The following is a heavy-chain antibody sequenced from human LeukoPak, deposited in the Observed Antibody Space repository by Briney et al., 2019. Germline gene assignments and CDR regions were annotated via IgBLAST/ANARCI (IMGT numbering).Heavy chain of an antibody. CDR2: IYYSGST. Sequence: SETLSLTCTVSGGSISGSSYYWGWIRQPPGKGLEWIGSIYYSGSTYYNPSLKSRVTISVDTSKNQFSLKLNSVTATDTAVYYCVRQAILPATMRFFDFWGQGTLVTVSP. CDR3: VRQAILPATMRFFDF. V-gene: IGHV4-39*01. J-gene: IGHJ4*02. D-gene: IGHD2-2*01. CDR1: GGSISGSSYY.